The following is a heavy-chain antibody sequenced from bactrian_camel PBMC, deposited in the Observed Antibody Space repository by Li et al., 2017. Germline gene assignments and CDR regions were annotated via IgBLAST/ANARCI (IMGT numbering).Heavy chain of an antibody. Sequence: QVQLVESGGGSVQSGGSLRLSCEVSGLTTNHYCLAWFRQRPGKGREGVAAVDSDGNPLARGGGPSYADSVKDRFTMSRDNAKNMLYLQMNSLAPEDTARYSCSTWPSRDGDRCDYWGQGTQVTVS. CDR3: STWPSRDGDRCDY. CDR1: GLTTNHYC. CDR2: VDSDGNPLARGGGP. J-gene: IGHJ4*01. V-gene: IGHV3S26*01. D-gene: IGHD7*01.